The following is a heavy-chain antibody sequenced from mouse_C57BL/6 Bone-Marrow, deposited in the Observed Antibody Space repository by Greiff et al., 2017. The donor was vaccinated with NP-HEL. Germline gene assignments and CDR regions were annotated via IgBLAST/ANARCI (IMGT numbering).Heavy chain of an antibody. J-gene: IGHJ2*01. Sequence: EVQLQQSGPVLVKPGASVKMSCKASGYTFTDYYMNWVKQSPGKSLEWIGVINPYNGGTSYNQKFKGKATLTVDKSSSTAYMELNSLTSEDSAVYYCARWITTVVAPDYWGQGTTLTVSS. V-gene: IGHV1-19*01. D-gene: IGHD1-1*01. CDR2: INPYNGGT. CDR1: GYTFTDYY. CDR3: ARWITTVVAPDY.